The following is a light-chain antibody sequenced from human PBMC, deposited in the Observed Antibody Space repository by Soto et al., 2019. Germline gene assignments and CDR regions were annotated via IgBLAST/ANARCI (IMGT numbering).Light chain of an antibody. CDR1: QTINKY. Sequence: DIQMTQSPSSLSASVGDRVTITCRASQTINKYLNWYQQKPEKVPKVLIYGASNLQSGAPSRFSGSGSGTDFTLTISSLQPEDFAIYYCQHTHSAPWTFGQGTKVEIK. CDR2: GAS. J-gene: IGKJ1*01. V-gene: IGKV1-39*01. CDR3: QHTHSAPWT.